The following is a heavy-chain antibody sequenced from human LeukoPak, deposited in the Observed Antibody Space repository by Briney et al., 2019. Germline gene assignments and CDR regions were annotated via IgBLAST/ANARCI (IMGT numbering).Heavy chain of an antibody. Sequence: GGSLRLSCAASGFTFSSYAMHWVRQAPGKGLEWVAVRSYDGRNKYYADSVKGRFTISRHNSKNTLYLQMHSLRAEDTAVYYCARVFYSSGWYGNFDYWGQGTLATVSS. CDR3: ARVFYSSGWYGNFDY. D-gene: IGHD6-19*01. CDR2: RSYDGRNK. V-gene: IGHV3-30*04. J-gene: IGHJ4*02. CDR1: GFTFSSYA.